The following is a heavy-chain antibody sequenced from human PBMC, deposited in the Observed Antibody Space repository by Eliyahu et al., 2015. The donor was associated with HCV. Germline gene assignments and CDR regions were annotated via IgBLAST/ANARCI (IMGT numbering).Heavy chain of an antibody. CDR1: GFXFSKYG. J-gene: IGHJ4*02. V-gene: IGHV3-33*01. Sequence: QVQLVESGGGVVQPGKSLRLSCAASGFXFSKYGMHWVRQAPGRGPEWVATIWFDGSNKYYLNSVEGRFTISRDNSQNTLYLQMNSLRAEDTAVYSCARDGEWFGELSHFDYWGQGTLVTVSS. CDR3: ARDGEWFGELSHFDY. D-gene: IGHD3-10*01. CDR2: IWFDGSNK.